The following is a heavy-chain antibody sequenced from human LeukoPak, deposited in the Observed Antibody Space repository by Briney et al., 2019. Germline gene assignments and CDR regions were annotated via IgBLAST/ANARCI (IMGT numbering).Heavy chain of an antibody. Sequence: GGSLRLSCAASGFTFSSSAMSWVRQAPGKGLEWVSSISSSSSYIYYADSVKGRFTISRDNAKNTLYLQMNSLRAEDTAVYYCARGDVSGFDPWGQGTLVTVSS. V-gene: IGHV3-21*01. CDR3: ARGDVSGFDP. D-gene: IGHD2-8*01. CDR2: ISSSSSYI. J-gene: IGHJ5*02. CDR1: GFTFSSSA.